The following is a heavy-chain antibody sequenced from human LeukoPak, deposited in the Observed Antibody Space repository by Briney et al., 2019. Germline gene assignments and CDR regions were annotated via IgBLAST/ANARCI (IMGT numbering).Heavy chain of an antibody. CDR1: GFTFSTYW. Sequence: GGSLRLSCAASGFTFSTYWMSWVRQAPGKGLEWVGNIKQDGSDKYHADSVKGRFTISRDNAKNSLYLQMSSLRAEDTAVYYCATQTYALFDYWGQGTLVTVSS. CDR3: ATQTYALFDY. D-gene: IGHD2-2*01. V-gene: IGHV3-7*03. J-gene: IGHJ4*02. CDR2: IKQDGSDK.